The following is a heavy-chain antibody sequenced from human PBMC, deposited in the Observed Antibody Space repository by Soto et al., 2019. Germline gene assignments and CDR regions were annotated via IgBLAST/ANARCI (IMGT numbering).Heavy chain of an antibody. V-gene: IGHV3-66*01. Sequence: GSLXLSFAASGVTVSSNYMSRVRQAPGQGLEWVSVIYSRGDIKYADSVKGRFTVSRDNSKNTLFLQMNSLRVEDTAVYYCARNVPVTTLGYWGQGTLVTVSS. J-gene: IGHJ4*02. CDR1: GVTVSSNY. CDR3: ARNVPVTTLGY. D-gene: IGHD4-17*01. CDR2: IYSRGDI.